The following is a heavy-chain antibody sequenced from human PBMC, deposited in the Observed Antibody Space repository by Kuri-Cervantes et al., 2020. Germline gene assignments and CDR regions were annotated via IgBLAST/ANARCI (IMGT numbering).Heavy chain of an antibody. CDR2: IYPGDSDT. Sequence: GSLRLSCKGSGYSFTSYWIGWVRQMPGKGLEWMGIIYPGDSDTRYSPSFQGQVTISADKSISTAYLQWNSLQASDTATFYCARHVGGNYFDYWGPGTLVTVSS. CDR3: ARHVGGNYFDY. V-gene: IGHV5-51*01. J-gene: IGHJ4*02. D-gene: IGHD3-16*01. CDR1: GYSFTSYW.